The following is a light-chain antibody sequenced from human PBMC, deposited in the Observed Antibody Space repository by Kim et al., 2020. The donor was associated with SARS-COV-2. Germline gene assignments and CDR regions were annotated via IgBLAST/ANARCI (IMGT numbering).Light chain of an antibody. V-gene: IGLV1-44*01. CDR1: SSNIGSHS. Sequence: QSVLTQPPSASGTPGQRVTISCSGSSSNIGSHSVNWYQQFPGTAPKLLIHSSNQRPSGVPDRFSGSKSGTSASLAISGLQSEDEADYYCAAWDDSLNGYVFGTGTKVTVL. CDR2: SSN. J-gene: IGLJ1*01. CDR3: AAWDDSLNGYV.